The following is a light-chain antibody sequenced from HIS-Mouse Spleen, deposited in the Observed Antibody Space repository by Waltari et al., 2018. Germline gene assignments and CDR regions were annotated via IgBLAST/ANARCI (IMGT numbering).Light chain of an antibody. J-gene: IGLJ3*02. CDR2: RNN. CDR1: SSTLGRNY. V-gene: IGLV1-47*01. CDR3: AAWDDSLSGWV. Sequence: QSVLTPPPSASGTPGQRVTISCSGSSSTLGRNYVDWYQQLPGTAPKLLIYRNNQRPSGVPDRFSGSKSGTSASLAISGLRSEDEADYYCAAWDDSLSGWVFGGGTKLTVL.